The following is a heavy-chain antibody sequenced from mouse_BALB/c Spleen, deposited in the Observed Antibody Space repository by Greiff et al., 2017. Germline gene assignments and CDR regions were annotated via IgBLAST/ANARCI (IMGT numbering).Heavy chain of an antibody. D-gene: IGHD2-9*01. CDR2: INPYNDGT. Sequence: VQLKESGPELVKPGASVKMSCKASGYTFTSYVMHWVKQKPGQGLEWIGYINPYNDGTKYNEKFKGKATLTSDKSSSTAYMELSSLTSEDSAVYYCARSAYYGYDDVFYFDYWGQGTTLTVSS. V-gene: IGHV1-14*01. J-gene: IGHJ2*01. CDR1: GYTFTSYV. CDR3: ARSAYYGYDDVFYFDY.